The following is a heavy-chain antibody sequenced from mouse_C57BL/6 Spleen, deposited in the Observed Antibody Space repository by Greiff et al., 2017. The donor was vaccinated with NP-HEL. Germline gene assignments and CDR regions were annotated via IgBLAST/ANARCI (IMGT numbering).Heavy chain of an antibody. V-gene: IGHV1-54*01. CDR1: GYAFTNYL. Sequence: VQLQESGAELVRPGTSVKVSCKASGYAFTNYLIEWVKQRPGQGLEWIGVINPGSGGTNYNEKFKGKATLTADKSSSTAYMQLSSLTSEDSAVYFCAVYDYNYAMDYWGQGTSVTVSS. D-gene: IGHD2-4*01. J-gene: IGHJ4*01. CDR3: AVYDYNYAMDY. CDR2: INPGSGGT.